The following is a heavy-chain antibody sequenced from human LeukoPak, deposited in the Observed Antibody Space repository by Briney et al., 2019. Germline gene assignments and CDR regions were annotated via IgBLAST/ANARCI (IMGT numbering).Heavy chain of an antibody. CDR3: AREVVYYYDSSGYFDY. CDR1: GYTFTSYG. V-gene: IGHV1-18*01. Sequence: GASVKVSCKASGYTFTSYGISWVRQAPGQGLEWMGWISAYNGNTNYAQELQGRVTMTTDTSTSTAYMELRSLRSDDTAVYYCAREVVYYYDSSGYFDYWGQGTLVTVSS. J-gene: IGHJ4*02. D-gene: IGHD3-22*01. CDR2: ISAYNGNT.